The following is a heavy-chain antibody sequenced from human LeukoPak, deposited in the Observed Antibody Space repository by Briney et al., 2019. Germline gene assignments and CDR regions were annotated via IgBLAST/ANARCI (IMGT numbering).Heavy chain of an antibody. D-gene: IGHD5-24*01. CDR3: AKDSGVGMATTFSILDI. J-gene: IGHJ3*02. CDR1: GFTFSSYG. CDR2: IRYDGSNK. V-gene: IGHV3-30*02. Sequence: GGSLRLSCAASGFTFSSYGMHSVRQAPGKGLEWVAFIRYDGSNKYYADSVKGRFTISRDNSKNTLYLQMNSLRAEDTAVYYCAKDSGVGMATTFSILDIWGQGTMVTVSS.